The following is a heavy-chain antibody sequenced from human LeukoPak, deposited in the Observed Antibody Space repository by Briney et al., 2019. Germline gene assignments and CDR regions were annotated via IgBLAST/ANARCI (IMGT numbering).Heavy chain of an antibody. CDR3: ARDGRSSGWYPWFDP. CDR2: IYSGGST. Sequence: PGGSLRLSCAASGFTFSSYNMNWVRQAPGQGLEWVSVIYSGGSTYYADSVKGRFTISRDNSKNTLYLQMNSLRAEDTAVYYCARDGRSSGWYPWFDPWGQGTLVTVSS. V-gene: IGHV3-53*01. D-gene: IGHD6-19*01. CDR1: GFTFSSYN. J-gene: IGHJ5*02.